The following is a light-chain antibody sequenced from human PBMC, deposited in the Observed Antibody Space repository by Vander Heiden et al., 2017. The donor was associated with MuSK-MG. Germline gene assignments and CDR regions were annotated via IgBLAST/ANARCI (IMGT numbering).Light chain of an antibody. CDR3: MKALHTRWT. J-gene: IGKJ1*01. Sequence: DGEMPQSPLSLPVTPGEPASSSGRSIQRLLHSNGYNYLDWYLQKPGDSPQLQIYLGSNPASGVPARCSGSGSGTDFTPNVSTVEPEDGGVYHCMKALHTRWTSGQGTKVELK. V-gene: IGKV2-28*01. CDR1: QRLLHSNGYNY. CDR2: LGS.